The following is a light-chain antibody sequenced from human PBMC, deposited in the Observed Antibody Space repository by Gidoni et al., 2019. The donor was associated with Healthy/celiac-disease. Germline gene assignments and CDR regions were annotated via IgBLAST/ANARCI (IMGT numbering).Light chain of an antibody. CDR2: WAS. CDR3: QQYYSTPRT. V-gene: IGKV4-1*01. CDR1: LSVLYSSNNKNY. J-gene: IGKJ1*01. Sequence: DLVMTQSPDSLAVSLGERATINCKSSLSVLYSSNNKNYLAWYQQKPGQPPKLLIYWASTRESGVPDRFSGSGSGTDFTLTISSLQAEDVAVYYCQQYYSTPRTFGQGTKVEIK.